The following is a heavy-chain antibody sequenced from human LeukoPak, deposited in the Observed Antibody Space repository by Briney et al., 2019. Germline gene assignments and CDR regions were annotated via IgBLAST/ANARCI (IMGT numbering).Heavy chain of an antibody. CDR1: GFTFSSYA. CDR3: AAHSRAYFQN. Sequence: GGSLRLSCAASGFTFSSYAMIGVRQAPGKGLEWVSAISGSGGSTYYADSVKGRFTISRDNSKNTLYLQMNSLRAEDTAVYYCAAHSRAYFQNWGEGTLVTVSS. CDR2: ISGSGGST. J-gene: IGHJ1*01. V-gene: IGHV3-23*01.